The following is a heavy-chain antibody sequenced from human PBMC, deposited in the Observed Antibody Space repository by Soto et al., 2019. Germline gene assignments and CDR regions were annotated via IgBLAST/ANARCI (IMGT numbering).Heavy chain of an antibody. CDR1: GFTFSNSD. J-gene: IGHJ2*01. V-gene: IGHV3-13*01. CDR2: IGTVGDT. CDR3: ARGTGAQLMYFDL. Sequence: EVNLVESGGGLVRPGGSLRLSCAAYGFTFSNSDMHWVRQTTGKGLEWLSGIGTVGDTYYPPSVRGRFTISRENAKNSLYLQMDGLRAEDTAVYFCARGTGAQLMYFDLWGRGTLVTVSS. D-gene: IGHD7-27*01.